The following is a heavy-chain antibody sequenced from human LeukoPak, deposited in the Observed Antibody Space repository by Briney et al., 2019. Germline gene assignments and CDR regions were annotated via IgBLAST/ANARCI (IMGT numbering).Heavy chain of an antibody. D-gene: IGHD6-19*01. Sequence: ARGSLRLSCAASGFTFSSYWMHWVRQAPGKGLVWVSRINSDGSSTTYVDSVKGRFTISRDNAKNTLYLQMNSLRAEDTAVYYCATQSSGCPYHWGQGTLVTVSS. CDR1: GFTFSSYW. V-gene: IGHV3-74*01. CDR3: ATQSSGCPYH. CDR2: INSDGSST. J-gene: IGHJ5*02.